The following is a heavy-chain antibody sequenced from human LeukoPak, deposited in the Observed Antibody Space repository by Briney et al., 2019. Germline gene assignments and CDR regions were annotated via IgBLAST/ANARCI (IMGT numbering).Heavy chain of an antibody. D-gene: IGHD3-22*01. V-gene: IGHV3-23*01. CDR3: AKRKPESYDSSGYYNYDPFDY. CDR1: GFTFSSYA. Sequence: TGGSLRLSCAASGFTFSSYAMSWVRQAPGKGLEWVSAISGSGGSTYYADSVKGRFTISRDNSKNTLYLQMNSLRAEDTAVYYCAKRKPESYDSSGYYNYDPFDYWGQGTLVTVSS. J-gene: IGHJ4*02. CDR2: ISGSGGST.